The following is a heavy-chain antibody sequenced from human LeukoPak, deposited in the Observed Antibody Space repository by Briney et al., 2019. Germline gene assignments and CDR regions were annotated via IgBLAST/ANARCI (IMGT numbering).Heavy chain of an antibody. Sequence: SETLSLTCTVSGVSITRGDYYWSWIRQPPGKGLEWVGYIYYSGSTFYNPSLKSRVVISVDTSKNQFSLRLNSVTAADTAVYYCARGDMYSSSWSKWGQGTLVTVSS. D-gene: IGHD6-13*01. CDR2: IYYSGST. J-gene: IGHJ4*02. CDR3: ARGDMYSSSWSK. CDR1: GVSITRGDYY. V-gene: IGHV4-30-4*01.